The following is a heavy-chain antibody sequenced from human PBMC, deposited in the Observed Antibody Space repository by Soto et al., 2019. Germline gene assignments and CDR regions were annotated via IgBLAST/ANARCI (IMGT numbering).Heavy chain of an antibody. Sequence: GESLKISCKGSGYSFTSYWIGWVRQMPGKGLEWMGIIYPGDSDTRYSPSVQGRFTVSRDKSKNTVYLQMNSLRPEDTAVYYCAGGRYGMDVWGQGTTVTVSS. V-gene: IGHV5-51*01. CDR3: AGGRYGMDV. J-gene: IGHJ6*02. CDR2: IYPGDSDT. D-gene: IGHD3-9*01. CDR1: GYSFTSYW.